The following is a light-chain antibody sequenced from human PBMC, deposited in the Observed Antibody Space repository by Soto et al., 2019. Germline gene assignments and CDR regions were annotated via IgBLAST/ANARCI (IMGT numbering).Light chain of an antibody. V-gene: IGLV2-8*01. CDR2: EVN. CDR3: SSYAGSNNLRM. CDR1: SSDVGDYYY. J-gene: IGLJ3*02. Sequence: QSALTQPASVSGSPGQSITISCSGTSSDVGDYYYVSWYQQHPGKAPKLIIYEVNKRPSGVPDRFSGSKSANTASLTVSGLQAEDEADYYCSSYAGSNNLRMFGGGTKVTVL.